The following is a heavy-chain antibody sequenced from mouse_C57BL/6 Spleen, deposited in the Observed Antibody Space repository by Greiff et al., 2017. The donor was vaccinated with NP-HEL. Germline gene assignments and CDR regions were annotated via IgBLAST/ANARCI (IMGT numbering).Heavy chain of an antibody. J-gene: IGHJ1*03. Sequence: QVTLKESGPELVKPGASVKISCKASGYAFSSSWMNWVKQRPGKGLEWIGRIYPGDGDTNYNGKFKGKATLTADKSSSTAYMQLSSLTSEDSAVYFCARRGYYGSSYWYFDVWGTGTTVTVSS. V-gene: IGHV1-82*01. D-gene: IGHD1-1*01. CDR3: ARRGYYGSSYWYFDV. CDR1: GYAFSSSW. CDR2: IYPGDGDT.